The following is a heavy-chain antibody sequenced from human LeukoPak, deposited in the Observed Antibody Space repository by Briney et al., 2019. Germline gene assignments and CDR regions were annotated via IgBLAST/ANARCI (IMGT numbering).Heavy chain of an antibody. CDR1: GGSIISGSHY. D-gene: IGHD1-26*01. Sequence: SSETLSLTCIVSGGSIISGSHYWSWIRQPAGKGLEWIGRIYSSGNTNYNPSLKSRVTISLDTSKNQFSLNLSSVTAADTAVYYCAGEVGGSWFDPWGLGTLVTVSS. J-gene: IGHJ5*02. V-gene: IGHV4-61*02. CDR3: AGEVGGSWFDP. CDR2: IYSSGNT.